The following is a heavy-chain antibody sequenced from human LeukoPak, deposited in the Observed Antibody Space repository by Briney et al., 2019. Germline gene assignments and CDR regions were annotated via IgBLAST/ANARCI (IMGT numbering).Heavy chain of an antibody. J-gene: IGHJ5*02. Sequence: SETLSLTCTVSGGSISSSYWSWIRQPAGKGLEWIGRIYTSGSTNYNPSLKSRVTMSVDTSKNQFSLKLSSVTAADTAVYYCARVWFGDDYGDPSSWFDPWGQGTLVTVSS. CDR2: IYTSGST. D-gene: IGHD4-17*01. CDR1: GGSISSSY. CDR3: ARVWFGDDYGDPSSWFDP. V-gene: IGHV4-4*07.